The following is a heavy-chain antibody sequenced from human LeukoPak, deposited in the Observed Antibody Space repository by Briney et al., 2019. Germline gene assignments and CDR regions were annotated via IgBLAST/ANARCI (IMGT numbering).Heavy chain of an antibody. V-gene: IGHV3-23*01. CDR1: GFTFGGYS. J-gene: IGHJ3*02. CDR3: AKSVGWGGYDAVDI. CDR2: ISGSGGST. D-gene: IGHD3-16*01. Sequence: PGGSLRLSCAASGFTFGGYSMTWVRQAPGKGLEWVSAISGSGGSTYYADSVKGRFTISRDNSKNTQYLQMNSLRAEDTAVYYCAKSVGWGGYDAVDIWGQGTMVTVSS.